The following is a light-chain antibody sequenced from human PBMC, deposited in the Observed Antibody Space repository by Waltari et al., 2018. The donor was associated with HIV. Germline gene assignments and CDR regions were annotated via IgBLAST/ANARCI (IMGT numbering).Light chain of an antibody. V-gene: IGLV2-8*01. Sequence: QSALTQPPAASGSPGQSVTISCTGTSNDIGPYNHVPWYQQHPDKAPRLLIYEVNKRPSGVPGRFSGSKSGNTASLTVSGLQAEDEADYYCSSYAGSGNLLLFGGGTKVTVL. CDR2: EVN. J-gene: IGLJ6*01. CDR3: SSYAGSGNLLL. CDR1: SNDIGPYNH.